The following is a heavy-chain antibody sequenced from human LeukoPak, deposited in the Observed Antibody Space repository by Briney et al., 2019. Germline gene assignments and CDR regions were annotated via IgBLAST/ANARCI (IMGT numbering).Heavy chain of an antibody. Sequence: PSQTLSLTCTVSGGSISSGDYYWSWIRQPPGKGLEWIGYIFYTGSTYYNPSLKSRVTISVDTSKNQFSLKLSSVTAADTAVYYCASFYQAYYFDYWGQRTLVTVSS. CDR3: ASFYQAYYFDY. J-gene: IGHJ4*02. V-gene: IGHV4-30-4*01. D-gene: IGHD2-21*01. CDR1: GGSISSGDYY. CDR2: IFYTGST.